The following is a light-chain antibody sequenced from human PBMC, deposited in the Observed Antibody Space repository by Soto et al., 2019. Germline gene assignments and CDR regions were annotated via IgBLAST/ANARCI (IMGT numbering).Light chain of an antibody. CDR3: QQYGVYTRYT. CDR2: GAS. V-gene: IGKV3-20*01. Sequence: EIVLTQSPDTLSLSPGERATLSCRASQGFNSHYLAWYQQKPGEAPRLLIYGASSRATGIPDRFSGSGSGRDFTLTNSRLEPEDFGLYYCQQYGVYTRYTLAQRTKV. J-gene: IGKJ2*01. CDR1: QGFNSHY.